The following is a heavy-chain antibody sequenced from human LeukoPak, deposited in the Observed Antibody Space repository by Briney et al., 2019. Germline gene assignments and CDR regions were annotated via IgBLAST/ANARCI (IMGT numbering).Heavy chain of an antibody. D-gene: IGHD6-13*01. CDR3: ARDNSYSSSWGPFDY. CDR2: ISYDGSNK. CDR1: GFTFSSYA. V-gene: IGHV3-30*04. J-gene: IGHJ4*02. Sequence: SLRLSCAASGFTFSSYAMHWVRQAPGKGLEWVAVISYDGSNKYYADSVKGRFTISRDNSKNTLYLQMNSLRAEDTAVYYCARDNSYSSSWGPFDYWGQGTLVTVSS.